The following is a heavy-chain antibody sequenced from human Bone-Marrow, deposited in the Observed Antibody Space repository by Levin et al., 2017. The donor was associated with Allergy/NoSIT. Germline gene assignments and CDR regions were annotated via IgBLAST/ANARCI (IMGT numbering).Heavy chain of an antibody. V-gene: IGHV3-7*01. D-gene: IGHD3-3*01. J-gene: IGHJ6*02. CDR2: INQDGSEK. CDR1: GFFNTYW. CDR3: AVGFDLDV. Sequence: GESLKISCAGSGFFNTYWMSWVRQAPGKGPEWVATINQDGSEKYYVDSVKGRFTISRDNSRKSLFLQMNSLRVDDTALYYCAVGFDLDVWGQGTTVNVS.